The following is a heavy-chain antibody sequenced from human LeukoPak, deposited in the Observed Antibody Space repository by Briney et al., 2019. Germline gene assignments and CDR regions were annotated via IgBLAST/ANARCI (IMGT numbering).Heavy chain of an antibody. CDR2: IYYSGST. J-gene: IGHJ3*02. CDR3: ARGVRFLEWFDAFDI. V-gene: IGHV4-59*01. Sequence: SETLSLTCTVSGGSISSYYWSWIRQPPGKGLEWIGYIYYSGSTNYNPSLKSRVTISVDTSKNQFSLKLSSVTAADTAVYYCARGVRFLEWFDAFDIWGQGTMVTVSP. D-gene: IGHD3-3*01. CDR1: GGSISSYY.